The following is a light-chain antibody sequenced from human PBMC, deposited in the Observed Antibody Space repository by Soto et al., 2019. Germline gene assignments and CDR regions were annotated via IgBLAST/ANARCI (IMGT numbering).Light chain of an antibody. CDR1: QSVSSN. CDR3: HQYEKWPPIT. CDR2: GAS. J-gene: IGKJ5*01. Sequence: EFVLTQSPATLSVSPGERATLSCRASQSVSSNLAWYQQKPGQAPRLLIYGASTRATGIPARFSGSGSGTEFALTISSLQPEDFAVYYCHQYEKWPPITFGQGTRLEIK. V-gene: IGKV3-15*01.